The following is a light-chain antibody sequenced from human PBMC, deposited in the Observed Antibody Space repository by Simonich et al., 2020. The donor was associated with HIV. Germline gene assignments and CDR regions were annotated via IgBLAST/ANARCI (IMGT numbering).Light chain of an antibody. Sequence: EIVMTQSPATLSVSPGERATLSCRASQSVSSNLAWYQQKPGQAPRLLIYGASTRATGIPVRFSGSGSGTEFTLTISSLQSEDFAVYYCQQYGSSPRTFGQGTKLEIK. CDR1: QSVSSN. CDR3: QQYGSSPRT. V-gene: IGKV3-15*01. CDR2: GAS. J-gene: IGKJ2*01.